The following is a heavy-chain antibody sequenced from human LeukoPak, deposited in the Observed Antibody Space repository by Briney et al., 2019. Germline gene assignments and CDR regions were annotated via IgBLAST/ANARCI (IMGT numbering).Heavy chain of an antibody. J-gene: IGHJ4*02. Sequence: GRSLRLSCAASGFTFDDYAMHWVRQAPGKGLEWVSGISWNSGSIGYADSVKGRFTISRDNAKNSLYLQMNSLRAEDTALYYCAKDIGRGSWEEGIVDWGQGTLVTVSS. CDR1: GFTFDDYA. D-gene: IGHD1-26*01. V-gene: IGHV3-9*01. CDR2: ISWNSGSI. CDR3: AKDIGRGSWEEGIVD.